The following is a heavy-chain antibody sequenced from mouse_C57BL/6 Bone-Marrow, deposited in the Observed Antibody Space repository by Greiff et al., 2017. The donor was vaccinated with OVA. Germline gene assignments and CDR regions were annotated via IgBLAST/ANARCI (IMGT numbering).Heavy chain of an antibody. CDR2: ISNGGGST. D-gene: IGHD1-1*01. J-gene: IGHJ1*03. Sequence: EVKLVESGGGLVQPGGSLKLSCAASGFTFSDYYMYWVRQTPEKRLEWVAYISNGGGSTYYPDTVKGRFTISRDNAKNTLYLQMSRLKSEDTAMYYCARQGGRYGSSYWYFDVWGTGTTVTVSS. V-gene: IGHV5-12*01. CDR1: GFTFSDYY. CDR3: ARQGGRYGSSYWYFDV.